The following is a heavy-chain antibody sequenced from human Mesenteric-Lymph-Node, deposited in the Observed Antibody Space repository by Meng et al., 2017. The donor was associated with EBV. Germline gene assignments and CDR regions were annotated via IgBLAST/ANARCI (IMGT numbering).Heavy chain of an antibody. CDR1: GYIFTTYT. CDR2: ISTGNGNT. CDR3: ARSGSYYGIDY. J-gene: IGHJ4*02. D-gene: IGHD1-26*01. V-gene: IGHV1-3*04. Sequence: QVQLVQSGAEVKKPGASVKFSCKASGYIFTTYTMHWVRQAPGQRLEWMGWISTGNGNTKFSQKFQGRVTIARDTSASTAYMELSSLRSEDTAIYYCARSGSYYGIDYWGQGTLVTVSS.